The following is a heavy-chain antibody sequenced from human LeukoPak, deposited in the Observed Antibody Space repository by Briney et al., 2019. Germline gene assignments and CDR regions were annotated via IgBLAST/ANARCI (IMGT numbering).Heavy chain of an antibody. CDR1: GGSISSGSYY. V-gene: IGHV4-61*10. CDR3: ARGGHEAPYYMDV. Sequence: PSETLSLTCTVSGGSISSGSYYWSWIRQPAGKGLEWIGYIYYRGSTNYNPSLKTRVSISVDTSKKQFSLKLNSVIAADSAVYYCARGGHEAPYYMDVWGKGTTVTVSS. J-gene: IGHJ6*03. CDR2: IYYRGST.